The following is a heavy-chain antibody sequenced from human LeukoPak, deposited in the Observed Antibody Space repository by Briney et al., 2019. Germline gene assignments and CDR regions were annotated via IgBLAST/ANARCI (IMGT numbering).Heavy chain of an antibody. CDR3: ATDLGFSGSFC. V-gene: IGHV1-69*13. Sequence: SVKVSCKASGYIFTTHYMHRVRQAPGQGLEWMGGIIPIFGTANYAQKFQGRVTITADESTSTAYMELSSLRSEDTAVYYCATDLGFSGSFCWGQGTLVTVSS. CDR2: IIPIFGTA. D-gene: IGHD3-10*01. CDR1: GYIFTTHY. J-gene: IGHJ4*02.